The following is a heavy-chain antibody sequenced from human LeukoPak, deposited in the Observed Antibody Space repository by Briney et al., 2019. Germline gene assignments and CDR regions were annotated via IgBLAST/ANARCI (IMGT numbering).Heavy chain of an antibody. CDR2: LSGSGNTV. D-gene: IGHD1-26*01. J-gene: IGHJ2*01. Sequence: GGSLRLSCAASGFTFSSYAMTWVRQAPGKGLEWVSALSGSGNTVYYANSVKGRFTISRDNSKNSLSLQMNSLRGEDTAIYYCAKDRTVGASYWYFDLWGRGTLVTVSS. CDR1: GFTFSSYA. V-gene: IGHV3-23*01. CDR3: AKDRTVGASYWYFDL.